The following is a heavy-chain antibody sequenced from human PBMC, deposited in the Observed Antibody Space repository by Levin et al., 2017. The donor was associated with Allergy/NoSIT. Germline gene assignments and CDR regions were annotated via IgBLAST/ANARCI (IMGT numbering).Heavy chain of an antibody. Sequence: MTSETLSLTCAVSGASISGGGYYWTWVRQRPGKGLEWIGSIHYGGTTYYHPSLRSRVSISVDTSQNHFSLRFGSATAADTAVYYCAREKIGLSSSGYLDIWGQGTLVTVSS. CDR2: IHYGGTT. V-gene: IGHV4-31*11. J-gene: IGHJ4*02. CDR3: AREKIGLSSSGYLDI. D-gene: IGHD6-13*01. CDR1: GASISGGGYY.